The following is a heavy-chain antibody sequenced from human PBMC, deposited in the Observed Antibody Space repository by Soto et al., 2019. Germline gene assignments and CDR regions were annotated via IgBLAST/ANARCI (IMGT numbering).Heavy chain of an antibody. Sequence: GGSLRLSCSASGSTFSSYAMSWVRQAPGKGLEWVSAISGSGGSTYYAGSVKGRFTISRDNSKNTLYLQMNSLRAEDTAVYYCAKVHYDILTGYRDYWGQGTLVTVSS. D-gene: IGHD3-9*01. CDR1: GSTFSSYA. CDR2: ISGSGGST. V-gene: IGHV3-23*01. J-gene: IGHJ4*02. CDR3: AKVHYDILTGYRDY.